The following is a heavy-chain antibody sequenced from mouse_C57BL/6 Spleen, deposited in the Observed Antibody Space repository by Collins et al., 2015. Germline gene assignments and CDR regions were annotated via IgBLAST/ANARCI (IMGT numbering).Heavy chain of an antibody. CDR2: ISYSGST. CDR1: GYSITSDYA. Sequence: DVQLQESGPGLVKPSQSLSLTCTVTGYSITSDYAWNWIRQFPGNKLEWMGYISYSGSTSYNPSLKSRISITRDTSKNQFFLQLNSVTTEDTATYYCARLNWDGGYWGQGTTLTVSS. V-gene: IGHV3-2*02. J-gene: IGHJ2*01. D-gene: IGHD4-1*01. CDR3: ARLNWDGGY.